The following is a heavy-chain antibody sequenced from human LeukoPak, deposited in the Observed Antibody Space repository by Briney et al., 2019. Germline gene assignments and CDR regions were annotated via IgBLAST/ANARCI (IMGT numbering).Heavy chain of an antibody. J-gene: IGHJ5*02. CDR1: GFRFISYG. Sequence: ASVKVSCKASGFRFISYGLSWVRQAPGQGLEWMAWFSEYNGNTDYAQKFQDRVTMTTDTSTGTAYMEIRSLRSDDTAVYYCARRRFISGTSSSYFDLWGQGTLVTVSS. V-gene: IGHV1-18*01. D-gene: IGHD1-7*01. CDR3: ARRRFISGTSSSYFDL. CDR2: FSEYNGNT.